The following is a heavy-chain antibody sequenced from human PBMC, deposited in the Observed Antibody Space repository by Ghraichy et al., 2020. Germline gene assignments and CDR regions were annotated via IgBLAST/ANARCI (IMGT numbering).Heavy chain of an antibody. CDR1: GFTFSSYS. D-gene: IGHD5-24*01. Sequence: GGSLRLSCAASGFTFSSYSMNWVRQAPGKGLEWVSSISSSSSYIYYADSVKGRFTISRDNAKNSLYLQMNSLRAEDTAVYYCARDGYNYNKPYYFDYWGQGTLVTVSS. CDR3: ARDGYNYNKPYYFDY. CDR2: ISSSSSYI. J-gene: IGHJ4*02. V-gene: IGHV3-21*01.